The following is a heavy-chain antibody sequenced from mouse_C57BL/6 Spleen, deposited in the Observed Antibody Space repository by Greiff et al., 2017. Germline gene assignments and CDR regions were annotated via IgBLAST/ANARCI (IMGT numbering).Heavy chain of an antibody. CDR2: ISSGSSTI. CDR1: GFTFSDYG. V-gene: IGHV5-17*01. D-gene: IGHD2-5*01. Sequence: EVKLVESGGGLVKPGGSLKLSCAASGFTFSDYGMHWVRQAPEKGLEWVAYISSGSSTIYYADTVKGRFTISRDNAKNTLFLQMTSRRSEDTAMYYCAGAYYSNFAWCAYWGQGTLVTVSA. CDR3: AGAYYSNFAWCAY. J-gene: IGHJ3*01.